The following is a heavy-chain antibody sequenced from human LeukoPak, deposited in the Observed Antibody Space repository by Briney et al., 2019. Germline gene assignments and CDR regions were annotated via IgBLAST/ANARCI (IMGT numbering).Heavy chain of an antibody. CDR3: ARDIRPLSYMDV. Sequence: GGSLRLSCAASGFTFSSYSMNWVRQAPGKGLEWVSSISRSSSYIYYADSVKGRFTISRDNAKSSLYLQMNSLRAEDTAVYYCARDIRPLSYMDVWGKGTTVTVSS. CDR2: ISRSSSYI. CDR1: GFTFSSYS. V-gene: IGHV3-21*01. D-gene: IGHD2-21*01. J-gene: IGHJ6*03.